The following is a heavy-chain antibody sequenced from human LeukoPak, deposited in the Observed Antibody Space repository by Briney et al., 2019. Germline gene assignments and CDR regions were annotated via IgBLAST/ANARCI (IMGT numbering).Heavy chain of an antibody. CDR3: ARGFFHGDYGLRYYGMDV. V-gene: IGHV1-2*02. CDR1: GYTFTGYY. D-gene: IGHD4-17*01. J-gene: IGHJ6*02. CDR2: INPNSGGT. Sequence: ASVKVSCKASGYTFTGYYMHWVRQAPGQGLEWMGWINPNSGGTNYAQKFQGRVTMTRDTSISTVYMELSRLRSDDTAVYYCARGFFHGDYGLRYYGMDVWGQGTTVTVSS.